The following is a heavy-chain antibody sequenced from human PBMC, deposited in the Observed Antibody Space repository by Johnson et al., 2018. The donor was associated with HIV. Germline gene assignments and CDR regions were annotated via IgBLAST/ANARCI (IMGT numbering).Heavy chain of an antibody. CDR3: ARGRYSSTWYVGGLDAFDI. Sequence: QVQLVESGGGLVKPGGSLRLSCAGSGFTFSDYYMNWIRQAPGKGLEWVSYISSSGSAIYYADSVKGRFTISRDNAKNSLYLQMNSLRAEDTAVYYCARGRYSSTWYVGGLDAFDIFGQGTMVTVSS. D-gene: IGHD6-13*01. V-gene: IGHV3-11*04. CDR1: GFTFSDYY. J-gene: IGHJ3*02. CDR2: ISSSGSAI.